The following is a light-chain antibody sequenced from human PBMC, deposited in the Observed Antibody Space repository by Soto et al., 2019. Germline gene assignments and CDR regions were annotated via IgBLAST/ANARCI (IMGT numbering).Light chain of an antibody. CDR1: QGIRNE. CDR3: LQHTSYPWT. V-gene: IGKV1-17*01. J-gene: IGKJ1*01. Sequence: DIQMTQSPSSLSASVGDRVTITCRASQGIRNELGWYQQKPGKAPKGLIYAASSLQSGVSSRFSGSGSGTEFTLTITSLQPEDFATYYCLQHTSYPWTFGQGSKVELK. CDR2: AAS.